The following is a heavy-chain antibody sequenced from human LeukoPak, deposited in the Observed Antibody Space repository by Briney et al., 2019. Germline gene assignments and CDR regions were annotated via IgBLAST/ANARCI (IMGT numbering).Heavy chain of an antibody. V-gene: IGHV3-23*01. D-gene: IGHD6-13*01. CDR3: TGHPSSSVT. J-gene: IGHJ1*01. CDR2: IGGRSNFT. Sequence: GGSLRLSCVASGFTFNTYAMSWVRQAPGEGLEWVSVIGGRSNFTYYADSVKGRFTISRDKSKNTIYLQMDSLRAEDTAVYHCTGHPSSSVTWGQGTLVIVSS. CDR1: GFTFNTYA.